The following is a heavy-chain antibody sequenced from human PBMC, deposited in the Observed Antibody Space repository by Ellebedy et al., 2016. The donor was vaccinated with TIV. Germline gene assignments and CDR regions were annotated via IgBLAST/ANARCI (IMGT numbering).Heavy chain of an antibody. CDR3: ARDSGTLGS. CDR2: ISSSSSYI. CDR1: GFTFSSYS. D-gene: IGHD1-14*01. V-gene: IGHV3-21*01. J-gene: IGHJ5*02. Sequence: GESLKISCAASGFTFSSYSMNWVRQAPGKGLEWVSSISSSSSYIYYADSVKGRFTISRDNAKNSLYLQMNSLRAEDTAVYYCARDSGTLGSWGQGTLVTVSS.